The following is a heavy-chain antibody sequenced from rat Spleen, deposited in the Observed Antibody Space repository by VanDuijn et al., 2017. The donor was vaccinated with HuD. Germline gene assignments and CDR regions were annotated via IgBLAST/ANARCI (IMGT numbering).Heavy chain of an antibody. CDR1: GFTFNNYW. CDR3: TRTYGGYTSHWFAY. CDR2: IKTDGGST. Sequence: EVQLAESGGGLVQPGKSLKLSCVASGFTFNNYWMYWIRQAPGKGLEWVSSIKTDGGSTYYPDSVKGRFTISRDNAENTLYLQMNSLQTEETAIYFCTRTYGGYTSHWFAYWGQGTLVTVSS. D-gene: IGHD1-11*01. V-gene: IGHV5-58*01. J-gene: IGHJ3*01.